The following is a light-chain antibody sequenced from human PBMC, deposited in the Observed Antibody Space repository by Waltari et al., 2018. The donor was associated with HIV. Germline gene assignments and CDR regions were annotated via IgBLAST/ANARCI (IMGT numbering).Light chain of an antibody. CDR3: HQRSNWPQT. V-gene: IGKV3-11*01. CDR2: DAS. J-gene: IGKJ1*01. CDR1: QSLGSN. Sequence: EIMMTQSPATLSVSPGERATLSCRASQSLGSNLAWYQQKPGQAPRLLIYDASSRATGIPARFSGSESGTDFTLTISSLEPEDFAVYYCHQRSNWPQTFGQGTKVEIK.